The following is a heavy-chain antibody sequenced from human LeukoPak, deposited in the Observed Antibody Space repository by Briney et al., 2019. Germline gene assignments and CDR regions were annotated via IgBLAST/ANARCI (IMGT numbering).Heavy chain of an antibody. CDR2: INPSGGST. D-gene: IGHD4-23*01. J-gene: IGHJ6*04. V-gene: IGHV1-46*01. Sequence: ASVKVSCKASGYTFTSYYMHWVRQAPGQGLEWMGIINPSGGSTSYAQKFQGRVTMTRDMSTSTVYMELSSLRSEDTAVYYCAAATVVTPGMDVWGKGTTVTASS. CDR1: GYTFTSYY. CDR3: AAATVVTPGMDV.